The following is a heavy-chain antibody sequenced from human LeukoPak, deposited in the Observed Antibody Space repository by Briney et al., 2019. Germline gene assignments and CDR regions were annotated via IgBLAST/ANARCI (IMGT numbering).Heavy chain of an antibody. CDR2: INPNSGGT. J-gene: IGHJ6*03. Sequence: ASVKVSCKASGYTFTGYYMHWVRQAPGQGLEWMGWINPNSGGTNYAQKFQGRVTITRNTSISTAYMELSSLRSEDTAVYYCARGPGGHNYYGSGSYYYYYYMDVWGKGATVTVSS. V-gene: IGHV1-2*02. CDR3: ARGPGGHNYYGSGSYYYYYYMDV. D-gene: IGHD3-10*01. CDR1: GYTFTGYY.